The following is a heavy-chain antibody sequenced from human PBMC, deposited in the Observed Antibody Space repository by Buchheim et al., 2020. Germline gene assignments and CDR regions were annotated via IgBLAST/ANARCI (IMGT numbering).Heavy chain of an antibody. V-gene: IGHV4-59*01. CDR1: GGSISSDY. CDR2: IFYSGNT. Sequence: QVQLRESGPGQVKPSETLSLTCTVSGGSISSDYWSWIRQSPGKGLEWIGCIFYSGNTHYNPSLKSRVTISSDKSKNQFSLKLNSVTAADTAVYYCARGSGNSWHLLHWGQGTL. CDR3: ARGSGNSWHLLH. J-gene: IGHJ1*01. D-gene: IGHD6-13*01.